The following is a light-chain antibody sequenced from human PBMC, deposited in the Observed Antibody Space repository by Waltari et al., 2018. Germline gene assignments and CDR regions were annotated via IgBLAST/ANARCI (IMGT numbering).Light chain of an antibody. Sequence: QSALTQPPSASGSPGQSVPLSSTATSRDVGGFALVSWDQQHPAKVPRLMIYEVSKRPSGVPDRFSGSKSGNTASLTVSGLQVEDEADYYCSSFAGSSQMLFGGGTKLTVL. CDR2: EVS. V-gene: IGLV2-8*01. CDR1: SRDVGGFAL. J-gene: IGLJ2*01. CDR3: SSFAGSSQML.